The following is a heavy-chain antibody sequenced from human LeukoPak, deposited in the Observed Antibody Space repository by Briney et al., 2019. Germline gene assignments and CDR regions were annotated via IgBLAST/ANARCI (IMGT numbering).Heavy chain of an antibody. CDR3: ARITYDFWSGYYMPDDP. CDR1: GYTFTNYG. Sequence: ASVKVSCKASGYTFTNYGISWVRQAPGQGLEWMGWISIYNGNTDYAQRLRGRVTMTTDTSTSTAYMELRSLRSDDTAVYYCARITYDFWSGYYMPDDPWGQGTLVTVSS. V-gene: IGHV1-18*01. CDR2: ISIYNGNT. D-gene: IGHD3-3*01. J-gene: IGHJ5*02.